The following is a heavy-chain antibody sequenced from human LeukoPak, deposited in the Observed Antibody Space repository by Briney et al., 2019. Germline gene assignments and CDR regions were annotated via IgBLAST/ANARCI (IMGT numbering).Heavy chain of an antibody. V-gene: IGHV3-23*01. D-gene: IGHD3-10*01. Sequence: GGSLRLSCAVSGITLSNYGMSWVRQAPGKGLEWVAGLSGSGGGTNYADSVKGRFTISRDNAKNTLYLQMNSLRAEDTAVYFCAKRGVVIRVILVGFHKAAYYFDSWGQGALVTVSS. CDR1: GITLSNYG. J-gene: IGHJ4*02. CDR2: LSGSGGGT. CDR3: AKRGVVIRVILVGFHKAAYYFDS.